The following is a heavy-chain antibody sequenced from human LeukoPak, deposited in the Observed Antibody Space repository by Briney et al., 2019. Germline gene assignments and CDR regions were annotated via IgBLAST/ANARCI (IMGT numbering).Heavy chain of an antibody. Sequence: GECLRLSCSASGFTFSSFWMSWVRQAPGKGLEWVADIKQDGSEKYYVDSVKGRFTISRDNAKNSLYLQMNSLRAEDTAVYFCARGLRGWELLPHYWGQGTLVTVSS. V-gene: IGHV3-7*01. J-gene: IGHJ4*02. CDR3: ARGLRGWELLPHY. CDR1: GFTFSSFW. CDR2: IKQDGSEK. D-gene: IGHD1-26*01.